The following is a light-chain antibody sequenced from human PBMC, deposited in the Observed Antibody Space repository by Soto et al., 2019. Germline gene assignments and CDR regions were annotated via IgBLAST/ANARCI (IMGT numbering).Light chain of an antibody. J-gene: IGKJ2*01. V-gene: IGKV1-9*01. CDR2: GAS. CDR1: QGISSN. CDR3: QQSYSTPDT. Sequence: IQLTQSPSSLSASVGDRVTITCRASQGISSNLAWYQQKPGRAPKLLIFGASTLQSGVPSRFSGSGSGTDFTLTISSLQPEDFATYYCQQSYSTPDTFGQGTKLEIK.